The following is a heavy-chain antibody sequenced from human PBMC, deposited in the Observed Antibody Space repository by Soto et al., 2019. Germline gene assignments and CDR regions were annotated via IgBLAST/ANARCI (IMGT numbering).Heavy chain of an antibody. J-gene: IGHJ3*02. V-gene: IGHV1-3*01. CDR3: ARDPGHGDYYIGSGEDAFDI. D-gene: IGHD4-17*01. Sequence: KFQGRVTITRDTSASTAYMELSSLRSEDTAVYYCARDPGHGDYYIGSGEDAFDIWGQGTMVTISS.